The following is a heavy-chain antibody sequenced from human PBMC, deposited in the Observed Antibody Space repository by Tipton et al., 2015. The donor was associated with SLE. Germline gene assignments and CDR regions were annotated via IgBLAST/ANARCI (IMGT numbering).Heavy chain of an antibody. D-gene: IGHD2-15*01. CDR2: INHSGST. CDR3: ARDQNSGGSRSAFDI. CDR1: GGSISSHY. V-gene: IGHV4-34*01. J-gene: IGHJ3*02. Sequence: TLSLTCTVSGGSISSHYWSWIRQPPGKGLEWIGEINHSGSTNYNPSLKSRVTISVDTSKNQFSLKLSSVTAADTAVYYCARDQNSGGSRSAFDIWGQGTMVTVSS.